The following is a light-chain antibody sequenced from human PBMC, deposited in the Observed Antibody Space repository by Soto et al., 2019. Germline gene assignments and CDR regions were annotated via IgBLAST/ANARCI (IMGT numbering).Light chain of an antibody. Sequence: DIQMTQSPSSVSASVGDRVTITCRASQAIGSWLVWYQQRPGKAPEFLITAASTLRSGVPSRFSAGGSGTEFTLTISSLQPEDFATYYCQQAHSLTPLTFSGGTKVEI. J-gene: IGKJ4*01. CDR3: QQAHSLTPLT. CDR1: QAIGSW. CDR2: AAS. V-gene: IGKV1-12*01.